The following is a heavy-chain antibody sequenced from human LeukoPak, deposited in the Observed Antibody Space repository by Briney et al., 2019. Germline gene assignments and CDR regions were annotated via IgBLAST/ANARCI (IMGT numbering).Heavy chain of an antibody. Sequence: SETLSLTCAVYGGSFSGYYWSWIRQPPGKGLEWIGEINHSGSTNYNPSLKSRVTISVDTSKNQFSLKLSSVTAADTAVYYCARRSGSYHPRYYYYGMDVWGQGTTVTVSS. V-gene: IGHV4-34*01. CDR3: ARRSGSYHPRYYYYGMDV. CDR2: INHSGST. CDR1: GGSFSGYY. D-gene: IGHD1-26*01. J-gene: IGHJ6*02.